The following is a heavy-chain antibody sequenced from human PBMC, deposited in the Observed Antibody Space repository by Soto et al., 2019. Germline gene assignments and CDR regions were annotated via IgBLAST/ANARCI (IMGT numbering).Heavy chain of an antibody. V-gene: IGHV3-9*01. CDR1: GFTVGSNY. Sequence: GGSLRLSCAASGFTVGSNYMSWVRQAPGKGLEWVSGISWDSRSVAYADSVKGRFTISRDNAENSLHLQMNSLRAEDTAVYYCAKDSIRRSFSRSSTRARDAFDIWGQGTMVTVSS. CDR2: ISWDSRSV. J-gene: IGHJ3*02. D-gene: IGHD6-6*01. CDR3: AKDSIRRSFSRSSTRARDAFDI.